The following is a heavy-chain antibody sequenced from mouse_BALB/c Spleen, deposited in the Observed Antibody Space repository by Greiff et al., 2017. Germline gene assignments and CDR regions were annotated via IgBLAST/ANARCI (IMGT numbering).Heavy chain of an antibody. J-gene: IGHJ4*01. CDR1: GFTFSSFG. Sequence: EVQLVESGGGLVQPGGSRKLSCAASGFTFSSFGMHWVRPAPEKGLEWVAYISSGSSTTYYADTVKGRFTISRDNPKNTLFLQMTSLRSGDTAMYYCARNRDYRYDDAYAMDYWGQGTTLTVSS. CDR2: ISSGSSTT. V-gene: IGHV5-17*02. D-gene: IGHD2-14*01. CDR3: ARNRDYRYDDAYAMDY.